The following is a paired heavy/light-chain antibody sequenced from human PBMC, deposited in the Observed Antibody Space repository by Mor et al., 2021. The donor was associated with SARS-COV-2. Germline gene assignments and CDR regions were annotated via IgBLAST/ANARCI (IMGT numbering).Light chain of an antibody. J-gene: IGKJ3*01. Sequence: DIQMTQSPSSLSASVGDRVTITCRASQSISSYLNWYQQKPGKAPKLLIYAASSLQSGVPSRFSGSGSGTDFTLTISSLQPEDFATYYCQQSYSTPLFGPGTKVDIK. CDR3: QQSYSTPL. CDR2: AAS. CDR1: QSISSY. V-gene: IGKV1-39*01.
Heavy chain of an antibody. CDR2: ISSSSSTI. V-gene: IGHV3-48*01. D-gene: IGHD4-4*01. CDR1: GFTFSSYS. CDR3: ARVGEYSNYGYVLPYYYYGMDV. Sequence: EVQLVESGGGLVQPGGSLRLSCAASGFTFSSYSMNWVRQAPGKGLEWVSYISSSSSTIYYADSVKGRFTISRDNAKNSLYLQMNSLRAEDTAVYYCARVGEYSNYGYVLPYYYYGMDVWGQGTTVTVSS. J-gene: IGHJ6*02.